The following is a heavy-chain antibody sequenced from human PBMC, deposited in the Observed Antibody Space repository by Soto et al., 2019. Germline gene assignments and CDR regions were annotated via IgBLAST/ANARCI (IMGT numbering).Heavy chain of an antibody. CDR2: IYASGST. CDR1: GDFISSYS. CDR3: AVLGDFQASNHAIDA. V-gene: IGHV4-4*07. Sequence: PSETLSLTCTVSGDFISSYSWSWIRQSPGKGLEWIGRIYASGSTNYNPILKSRLTISLDTSKNKFSLKLTSVTAAATAGYYCAVLGDFQASNHAIDAWGQGTTVTVSS. D-gene: IGHD3-10*01. J-gene: IGHJ6*02.